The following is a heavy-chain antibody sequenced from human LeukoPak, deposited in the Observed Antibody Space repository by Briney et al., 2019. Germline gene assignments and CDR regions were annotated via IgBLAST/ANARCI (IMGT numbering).Heavy chain of an antibody. V-gene: IGHV4-39*01. CDR2: IFSTGDT. Sequence: TSETLSLTCTVSGGSISDTCFYWGWLRQPPGKGLEWIGYIFSTGDTYYNSSLQSRITISVDTSKNPFSLRLTSGTAADTAVYYCALVDEGYWGKGTLVTVSS. CDR3: ALVDEGY. J-gene: IGHJ4*02. CDR1: GGSISDTCFY.